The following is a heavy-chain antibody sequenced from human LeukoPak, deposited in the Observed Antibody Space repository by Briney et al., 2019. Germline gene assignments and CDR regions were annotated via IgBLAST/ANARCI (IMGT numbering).Heavy chain of an antibody. Sequence: SEALSLTCAVYGGSFSGYYWSWIRQPPGKGLEWIGEINHSGSTNYNPSLKSRVTISVDTSKNQFSLKLSSVTAADTAVYYCARDRAGYYDSSGYAFDIWGQGTMVTVSS. J-gene: IGHJ3*02. D-gene: IGHD3-22*01. CDR3: ARDRAGYYDSSGYAFDI. V-gene: IGHV4-34*01. CDR2: INHSGST. CDR1: GGSFSGYY.